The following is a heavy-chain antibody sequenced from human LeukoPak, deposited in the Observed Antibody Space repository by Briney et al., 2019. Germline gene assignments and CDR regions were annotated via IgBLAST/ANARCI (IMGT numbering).Heavy chain of an antibody. V-gene: IGHV1-8*03. Sequence: ASVKASCKASGYTFTNYDINWVRQATGQGLEWMGWMNPNSGNTGYAQKFQGRVTITRNTSMSTAYMELRSLRSEDTAVYYCARRNGNWFDPWGQGTLVTVSS. CDR1: GYTFTNYD. D-gene: IGHD2-8*01. J-gene: IGHJ5*02. CDR3: ARRNGNWFDP. CDR2: MNPNSGNT.